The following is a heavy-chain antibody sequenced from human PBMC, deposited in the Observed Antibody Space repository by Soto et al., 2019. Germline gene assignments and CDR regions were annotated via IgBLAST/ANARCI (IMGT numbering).Heavy chain of an antibody. CDR3: ARDPTLIVIIAVCDGLDV. J-gene: IGHJ6*02. D-gene: IGHD6-19*01. V-gene: IGHV5-10-1*01. Sequence: PGESLRISCKGSGYNFTSSWISWVRQMPGKGLEWMGRIDPSDSYIKYSPSFQGHVTISADKSISTAYLQWSSLKASDTAMYFCARDPTLIVIIAVCDGLDVWGQGTTVTVSS. CDR2: IDPSDSYI. CDR1: GYNFTSSW.